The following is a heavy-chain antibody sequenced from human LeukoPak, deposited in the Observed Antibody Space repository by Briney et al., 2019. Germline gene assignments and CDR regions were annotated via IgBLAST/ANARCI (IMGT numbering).Heavy chain of an antibody. V-gene: IGHV3-7*04. CDR1: GFPFSSYW. D-gene: IGHD3-10*01. CDR2: IKKDGDDK. Sequence: GGSLRLSCAASGFPFSSYWMSWVRQATGKGLEWVANIKKDGDDKHYVDSVKGRFTVSRDTAKTSLYLQMNNLRAEDTAVYYCARVPGTSNYYGSGSPDYWGQGTLVTVSS. J-gene: IGHJ4*02. CDR3: ARVPGTSNYYGSGSPDY.